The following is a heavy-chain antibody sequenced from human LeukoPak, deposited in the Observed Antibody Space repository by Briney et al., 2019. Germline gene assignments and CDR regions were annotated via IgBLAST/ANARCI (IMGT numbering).Heavy chain of an antibody. J-gene: IGHJ4*02. CDR3: VREDTPATANY. CDR2: ISGGGDVT. Sequence: GGSLRLSCAASGFNFANHAMSWVRQTPGKGLEWVSAISGGGDVTYYADSVTGRFTISRDNSKDTLFLQMHSLRPGDTAVYYCVREDTPATANYWGQGTLVTISS. V-gene: IGHV3-23*01. CDR1: GFNFANHA. D-gene: IGHD2-21*02.